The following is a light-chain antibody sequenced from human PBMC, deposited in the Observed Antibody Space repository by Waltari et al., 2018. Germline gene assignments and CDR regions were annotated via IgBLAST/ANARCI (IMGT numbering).Light chain of an antibody. CDR2: GTS. V-gene: IGKV3-20*01. CDR1: QSGSSIS. Sequence: CRASQSGSSISVVWLQQNPGQAPRLVIYGTSNRATGFPDRFSGSGSGTDFTLTISRLEPEDFAMYYCQKYDGAVLTVGGGTKVEL. J-gene: IGKJ4*01. CDR3: QKYDGAVLT.